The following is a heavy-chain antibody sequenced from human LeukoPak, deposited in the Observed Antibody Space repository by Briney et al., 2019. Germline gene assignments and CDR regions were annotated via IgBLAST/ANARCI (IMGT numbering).Heavy chain of an antibody. CDR3: AREYCSSTSCYRDNWFDP. D-gene: IGHD2-2*01. V-gene: IGHV1-69*04. J-gene: IGHJ5*02. Sequence: SVKVSCKASGGTFSSYTISWVRQAPGQGLEWMGRIIPILGIANYAQKFQGRVTITADKSTSTAYMELSSPRSEDTAVYYCAREYCSSTSCYRDNWFDPWGQGTLVTVSS. CDR2: IIPILGIA. CDR1: GGTFSSYT.